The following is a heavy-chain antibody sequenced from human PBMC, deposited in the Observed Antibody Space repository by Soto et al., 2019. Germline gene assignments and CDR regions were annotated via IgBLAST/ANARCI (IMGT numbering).Heavy chain of an antibody. CDR3: ARLEYCDSASCYQFHY. CDR2: IYPGDSDT. D-gene: IGHD2-2*01. Sequence: PGESLKISCKGSGYSFSTYWIGWVRQIPWKGLEWMGIIYPGDSDTRYSPSFQGQVTISADKSISTAYLQWSSLKASDTAIFYCARLEYCDSASCYQFHYWGQGTQVTVSS. CDR1: GYSFSTYW. J-gene: IGHJ4*02. V-gene: IGHV5-51*01.